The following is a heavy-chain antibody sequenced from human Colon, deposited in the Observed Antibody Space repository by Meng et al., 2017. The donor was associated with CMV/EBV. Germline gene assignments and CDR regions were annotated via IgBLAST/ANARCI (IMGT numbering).Heavy chain of an antibody. CDR3: ARGSGVYYYGMDV. D-gene: IGHD3-10*01. J-gene: IGHJ6*02. Sequence: GGSLRLSCAASGFSVRNNYISWVRQGPGKGLEWVSVIYDTGRTYYADSVKGRFTVSRDESKNTVFLQMNSLRAEDTAVYYCARGSGVYYYGMDVWGQGTTVTVSS. CDR1: GFSVRNNY. V-gene: IGHV3-53*01. CDR2: IYDTGRT.